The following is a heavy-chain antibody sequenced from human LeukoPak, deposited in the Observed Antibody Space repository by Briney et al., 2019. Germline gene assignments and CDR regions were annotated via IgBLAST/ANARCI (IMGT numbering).Heavy chain of an antibody. CDR1: GGSISSGDYY. CDR2: IYYSGTT. J-gene: IGHJ4*02. V-gene: IGHV4-31*03. D-gene: IGHD5-12*01. Sequence: SETLSLTCTVSGGSISSGDYYWGWIRQHPGKGLEWIGYIYYSGTTYYNPSLRSRVTISVDTSKNQFSLKLNSVTAADTAVYYCARDRYGGYDFDHWGQGTLVTVSS. CDR3: ARDRYGGYDFDH.